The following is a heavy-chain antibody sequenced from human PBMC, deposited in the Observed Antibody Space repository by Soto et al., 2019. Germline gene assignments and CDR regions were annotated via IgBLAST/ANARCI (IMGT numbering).Heavy chain of an antibody. CDR3: AGDYGDRKAHFAP. J-gene: IGHJ5*02. CDR1: GYTFTSYC. D-gene: IGHD4-17*01. V-gene: IGHV1-46*01. CDR2: INPSGGST. Sequence: GASVKVSCKASGYTFTSYCVHWVRQAPGQGLEWMGIINPSGGSTRYPQKFQGRVTMTRDTSTSKVFMELSSLTSDDTAVYYCAGDYGDRKAHFAPWGQGTLVTVSS.